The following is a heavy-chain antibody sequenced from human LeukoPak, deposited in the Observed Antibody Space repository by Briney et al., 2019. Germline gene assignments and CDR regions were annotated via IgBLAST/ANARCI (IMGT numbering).Heavy chain of an antibody. CDR3: AKDSQGFDP. J-gene: IGHJ5*02. V-gene: IGHV3-30*02. Sequence: GGSLRLSCAASGFTFSSYGMHWVRQAPGKGLEWVAVIWYDGSNKYYADSVKGRFTISRDNSKNTLYLQMNSLRAEDTAVYYCAKDSQGFDPWGQGTLVTVSS. CDR2: IWYDGSNK. CDR1: GFTFSSYG.